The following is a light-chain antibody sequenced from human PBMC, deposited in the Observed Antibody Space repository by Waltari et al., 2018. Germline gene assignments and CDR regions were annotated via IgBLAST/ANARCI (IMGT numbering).Light chain of an antibody. J-gene: IGLJ3*02. Sequence: QSALTQPASVSGSPGQSITLSCTGTSSDVGGYNYVSWYQQHPGKAPKLMIYDVSKRPSGVSNRFSGSKSGNTASLTISGLQAEDEADYYCSSFTSSTIFWVFGGGTKLTVL. V-gene: IGLV2-14*01. CDR2: DVS. CDR1: SSDVGGYNY. CDR3: SSFTSSTIFWV.